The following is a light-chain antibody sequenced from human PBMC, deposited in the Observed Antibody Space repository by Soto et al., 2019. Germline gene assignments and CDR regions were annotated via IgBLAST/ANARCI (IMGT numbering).Light chain of an antibody. CDR2: DVS. V-gene: IGKV1-5*01. Sequence: DIQMTQSPSTLSASVGDRVTITCRASQSIGDSLAWYQQKPGKAPYLLISDVSSLERGVPSRFSGSGSGTEFTLSISSMQPDDFATFYCQQYNGYSPTVGQGTKVDIK. CDR1: QSIGDS. CDR3: QQYNGYSPT. J-gene: IGKJ1*01.